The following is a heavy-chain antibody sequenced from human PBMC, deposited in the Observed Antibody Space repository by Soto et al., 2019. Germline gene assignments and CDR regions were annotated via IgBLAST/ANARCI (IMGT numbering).Heavy chain of an antibody. CDR2: IYYSGST. V-gene: IGHV4-59*01. Sequence: SESLSLSCTVSGGSISSYYWSWIRQPPGKGLEWIGYIYYSGSTNYNPSLKSRVTISVDTSKNQFSLKLSSVTAADTAVYYCAGSYCSGGSCYSGGADYWGQGTLVTVSS. CDR1: GGSISSYY. J-gene: IGHJ4*02. D-gene: IGHD2-15*01. CDR3: AGSYCSGGSCYSGGADY.